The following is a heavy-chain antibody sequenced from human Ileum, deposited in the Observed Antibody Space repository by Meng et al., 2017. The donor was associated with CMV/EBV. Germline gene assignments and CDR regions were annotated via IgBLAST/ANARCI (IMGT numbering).Heavy chain of an antibody. CDR2: ILYDGNTQ. CDR3: ARAEGYYGGHGCAY. J-gene: IGHJ4*02. CDR1: GFTFRTYA. V-gene: IGHV3-30*01. D-gene: IGHD4-23*01. Sequence: GGSLRLSCAASGFTFRTYAMYWVRKAPGKGLESGALILYDGNTQYYSDPVRGRFTIYRDNSKNTVYLQLNSLRPDDTAVYYCARAEGYYGGHGCAYGGQGTLVTVSS.